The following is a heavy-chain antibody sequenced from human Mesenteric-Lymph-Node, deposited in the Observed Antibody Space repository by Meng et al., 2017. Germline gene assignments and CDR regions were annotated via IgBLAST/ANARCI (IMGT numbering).Heavy chain of an antibody. V-gene: IGHV4-4*02. CDR3: LRGSGGSV. J-gene: IGHJ1*01. CDR1: GGSISSSNW. D-gene: IGHD3-10*01. Sequence: QVQLQGAGPGLVKPSGTLSLTCAVSGGSISSSNWWSWVRQPPGKGLEWIGEIYHSGSTNYNPSLKSRVSMSIDKSKNQFSLKLTSVTAADTAVYHCLRGSGGSVWGQGTLVTVSS. CDR2: IYHSGST.